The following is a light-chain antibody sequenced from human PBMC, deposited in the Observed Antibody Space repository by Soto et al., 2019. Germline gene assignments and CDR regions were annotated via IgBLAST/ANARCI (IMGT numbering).Light chain of an antibody. J-gene: IGKJ5*01. V-gene: IGKV3-15*01. CDR3: QQYSNWPPTT. CDR1: QSVGSD. Sequence: EIVMTQSPATLSVSPGERATLSYRASQSVGSDLAWYQQKPGQAPRLLIYGASTRATGIPARFGGSGSGTEFTLTISSLQSEDFAVYYCQQYSNWPPTTFGQGTRLEIK. CDR2: GAS.